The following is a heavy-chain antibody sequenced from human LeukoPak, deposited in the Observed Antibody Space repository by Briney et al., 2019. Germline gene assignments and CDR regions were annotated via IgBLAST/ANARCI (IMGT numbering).Heavy chain of an antibody. J-gene: IGHJ3*02. CDR3: AREATILGYCGGDCYHSIDAFDI. Sequence: GGSLRLSCAASGFTFSSYWMSWVRQAPGKGLEWVANIKQDGSEKYYVDSVKGRFTISRDNAKNSLYLQMNSLRAEDTAVYYCAREATILGYCGGDCYHSIDAFDIWGQGTMVTVSS. V-gene: IGHV3-7*01. D-gene: IGHD2-21*02. CDR2: IKQDGSEK. CDR1: GFTFSSYW.